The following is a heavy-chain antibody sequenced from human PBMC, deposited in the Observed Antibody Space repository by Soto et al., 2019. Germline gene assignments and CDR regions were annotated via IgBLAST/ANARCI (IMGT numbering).Heavy chain of an antibody. J-gene: IGHJ4*02. CDR2: IYYSGST. CDR1: GGSISSSSYY. V-gene: IGHV4-39*01. CDR3: ARAVTRTFYYFEY. Sequence: PSETLSLTCTVSGGSISSSSYYWGWIRQPPGKGLEWIGSIYYSGSTYYNPSLKSRVTISVDTSKNQFSLKLSSVTAADTAVYYCARAVTRTFYYFEYWGQGTLVTVSS. D-gene: IGHD4-17*01.